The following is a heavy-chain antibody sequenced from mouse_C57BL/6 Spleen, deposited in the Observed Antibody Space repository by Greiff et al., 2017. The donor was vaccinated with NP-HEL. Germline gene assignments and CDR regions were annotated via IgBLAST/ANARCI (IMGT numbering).Heavy chain of an antibody. J-gene: IGHJ4*01. Sequence: QVQLQQSGAELAKPGASVKLSCKASGYTFTSYWMHWVKQRPGQGLEWIGYINPSSGYTKYNQKFKDKAPLTADKSSSTAYMQLSSLTYEDSAVYYCAREEAYDYDAPYYYAMDYWGQGTSVTVSS. CDR2: INPSSGYT. CDR1: GYTFTSYW. V-gene: IGHV1-7*01. D-gene: IGHD2-4*01. CDR3: AREEAYDYDAPYYYAMDY.